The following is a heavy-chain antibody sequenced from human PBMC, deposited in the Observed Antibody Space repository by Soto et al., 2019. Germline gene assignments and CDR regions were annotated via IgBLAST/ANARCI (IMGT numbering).Heavy chain of an antibody. D-gene: IGHD6-6*01. CDR3: ARREYSSSIGYYYGMCV. CDR2: IYPGDSDT. V-gene: IGHV5-51*01. CDR1: GYSFTSYW. Sequence: PGESLKISCKGSGYSFTSYWNGWVRQMPGKGLEWMGIIYPGDSDTRYSPSFQGQVTISADKSISTAYLQWSSLKASDTAMYYCARREYSSSIGYYYGMCVWGQGTTVTVSS. J-gene: IGHJ6*02.